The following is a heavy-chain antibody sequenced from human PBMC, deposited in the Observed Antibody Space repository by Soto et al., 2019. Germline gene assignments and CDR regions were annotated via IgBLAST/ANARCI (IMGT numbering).Heavy chain of an antibody. CDR2: IKEDGSEK. V-gene: IGHV3-7*04. D-gene: IGHD6-13*01. Sequence: PGGSLRLSCAASGFTFTSYWMSWVRQAPGKGLEWVANIKEDGSEKYYVDSVKGRFTISRDNAKNSLYLQMNSLRGEDTAVYYCARASRRGIADDYWGQGTLVTVSS. CDR1: GFTFTSYW. J-gene: IGHJ4*02. CDR3: ARASRRGIADDY.